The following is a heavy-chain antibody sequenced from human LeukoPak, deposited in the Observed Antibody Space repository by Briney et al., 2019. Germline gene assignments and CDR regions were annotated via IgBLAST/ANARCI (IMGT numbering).Heavy chain of an antibody. CDR1: GGSISSYY. D-gene: IGHD5-18*01. CDR3: ARGSGYTYGYPFDS. V-gene: IGHV4-4*07. Sequence: PSETLSLTCTVSGGSISSYYWSWTRQPAGKGLEWIGRIYTSGSTNYNPSLKSRVTMSVDTSKNQFSLKLSSVTSADTAVYYCARGSGYTYGYPFDSWGQGTLVTVSS. J-gene: IGHJ4*02. CDR2: IYTSGST.